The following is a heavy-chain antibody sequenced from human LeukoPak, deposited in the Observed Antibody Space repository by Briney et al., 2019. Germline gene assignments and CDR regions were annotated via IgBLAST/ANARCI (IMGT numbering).Heavy chain of an antibody. J-gene: IGHJ4*02. V-gene: IGHV3-30*03. D-gene: IGHD6-19*01. Sequence: GGSLRLSCAASGFTFSSYGMHWVRQAPGKGLEWVAVISYDGSNKYYADSVKGRFTISRDNAKNSLFLQMNSLRAEDTAVYYCASHSLRYSNGLDYWGQGTLVTVSS. CDR3: ASHSLRYSNGLDY. CDR2: ISYDGSNK. CDR1: GFTFSSYG.